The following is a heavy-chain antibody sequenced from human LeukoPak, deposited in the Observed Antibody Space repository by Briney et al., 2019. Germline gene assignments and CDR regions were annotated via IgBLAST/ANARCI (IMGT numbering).Heavy chain of an antibody. V-gene: IGHV1-69*13. CDR1: GGTFSSYA. CDR3: ARDDCSGGSCYSDYYGMDV. J-gene: IGHJ6*04. CDR2: IIPIFGTA. D-gene: IGHD2-15*01. Sequence: ASVKVSCKASGGTFSSYAISWVRQAPGQGLEWMGGIIPIFGTANYAQKFQGRVTITADESTSTVYMELSSLRSEDTAVYYCARDDCSGGSCYSDYYGMDVWGKGTTVTVSS.